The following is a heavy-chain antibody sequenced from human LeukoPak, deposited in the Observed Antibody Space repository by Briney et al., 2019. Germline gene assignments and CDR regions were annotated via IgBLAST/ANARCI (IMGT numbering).Heavy chain of an antibody. CDR1: GFTVSSNY. J-gene: IGHJ4*02. Sequence: GGSLRLSCAASGFTVSSNYMSWVRQAPGKGLEWVSVIYSGDSTYCADSVKGRFTISRDNSKNTLYLQMNSLRAEDTAVYYCAKDAQYGDRDYWGQGTLVTVSS. CDR3: AKDAQYGDRDY. CDR2: IYSGDST. V-gene: IGHV3-53*01. D-gene: IGHD4-17*01.